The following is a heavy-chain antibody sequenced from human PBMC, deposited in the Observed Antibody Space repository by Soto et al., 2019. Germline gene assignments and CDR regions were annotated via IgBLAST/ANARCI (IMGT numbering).Heavy chain of an antibody. CDR1: GGSFSGYY. Sequence: QVQLQQWGAGLLKPSETLSLTCAVYGGSFSGYYWSWIRQPPGKGLEWIGEINHSGSTNYNPSLKGRITLPVEPPKNQFSLTLGSGAPADRVVYYWGKGGGNWGRGAPVALS. V-gene: IGHV4-34*01. CDR3: GKGGGN. CDR2: INHSGST. D-gene: IGHD3-16*01. J-gene: IGHJ1*01.